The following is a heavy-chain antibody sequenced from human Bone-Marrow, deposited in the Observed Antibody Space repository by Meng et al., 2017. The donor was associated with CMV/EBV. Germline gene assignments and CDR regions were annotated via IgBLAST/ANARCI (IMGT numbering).Heavy chain of an antibody. J-gene: IGHJ4*02. CDR3: ARDNNWGPDY. CDR2: ISSSSSYI. D-gene: IGHD7-27*01. Sequence: LPCAPSGFPFIRYGMTWVRQAPGKGLEWVSSISSSSSYISYADSVKGRFTISRDNAKNSLYLQMNSLRAEDTAVYYCARDNNWGPDYWGQGTLVTVSS. V-gene: IGHV3-21*01. CDR1: GFPFIRYG.